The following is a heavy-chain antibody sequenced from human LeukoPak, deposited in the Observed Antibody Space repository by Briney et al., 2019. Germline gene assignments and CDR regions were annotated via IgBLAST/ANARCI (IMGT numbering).Heavy chain of an antibody. CDR1: GFTFSDHF. J-gene: IGHJ4*02. D-gene: IGHD1-26*01. CDR2: TRNKANSYIT. V-gene: IGHV3-72*01. Sequence: GGSLRLSCAASGFTFSDHFLDWVGQAPGKGLEWVGRTRNKANSYITEYAASVKGRFTISRDDSKNSLYLQMSSLKTDDTAMYYCASIRGTFRYWGQGTLVNVSS. CDR3: ASIRGTFRY.